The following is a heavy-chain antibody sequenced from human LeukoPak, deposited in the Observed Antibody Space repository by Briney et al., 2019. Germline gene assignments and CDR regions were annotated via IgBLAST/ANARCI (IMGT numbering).Heavy chain of an antibody. CDR3: ARGEWYQLLFNYYGMDV. D-gene: IGHD2-2*01. V-gene: IGHV4-34*01. CDR1: GGSFSGYY. CDR2: INHSGST. J-gene: IGHJ6*02. Sequence: SETLSLTCAVYGGSFSGYYWSWIRQPPGKGLERIGEINHSGSTNYNPSLKSRVTISVDTSKNQFSLKLSSVTAADTAVYYCARGEWYQLLFNYYGMDVWGQGTTVTVSS.